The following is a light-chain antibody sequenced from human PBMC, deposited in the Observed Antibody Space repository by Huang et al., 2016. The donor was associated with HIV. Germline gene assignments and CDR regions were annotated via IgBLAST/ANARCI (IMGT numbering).Light chain of an antibody. V-gene: IGKV4-1*01. CDR1: QSVLYNSNNKNY. Sequence: DIVLSQSPASLAVSLGERASINCKCSQSVLYNSNNKNYLAWYQQKPGQTPNLLIYCAATRESGVPDRFRCSGSGTNFTLTISGLQAEDVAIYYCQQYYFSPVTFGGGTKVELK. J-gene: IGKJ4*01. CDR3: QQYYFSPVT. CDR2: CAA.